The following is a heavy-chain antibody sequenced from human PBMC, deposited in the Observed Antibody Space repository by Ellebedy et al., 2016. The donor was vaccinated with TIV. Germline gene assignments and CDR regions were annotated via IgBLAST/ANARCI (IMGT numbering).Heavy chain of an antibody. Sequence: PGGSLRLSCAASGFTVKGNYISWVRQAPGKGLEWVSVMDSGGKSYYADSVKGRFTISRDNTKNTLYLQMNSLRAEDTGVYYCARDAYCSGGSCFYYHGMDVWGQGTTVTVSS. J-gene: IGHJ6*02. CDR3: ARDAYCSGGSCFYYHGMDV. V-gene: IGHV3-66*01. CDR2: MDSGGKS. CDR1: GFTVKGNY. D-gene: IGHD2-15*01.